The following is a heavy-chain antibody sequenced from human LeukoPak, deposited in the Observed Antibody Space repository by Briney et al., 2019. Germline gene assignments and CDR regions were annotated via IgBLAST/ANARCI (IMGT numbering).Heavy chain of an antibody. Sequence: PGGSLRLSCAASGFTVSSNYMSWVRQAPGKGLEWVSVIYSGGSTYYADSVKGRFTISRDNSKNTLYLQMNSLRAEDTAVYYCARVEKRVGYDSGGLQSWRAFDFWGQGTMVTVSS. CDR3: ARVEKRVGYDSGGLQSWRAFDF. J-gene: IGHJ3*01. D-gene: IGHD3-22*01. CDR2: IYSGGST. CDR1: GFTVSSNY. V-gene: IGHV3-53*01.